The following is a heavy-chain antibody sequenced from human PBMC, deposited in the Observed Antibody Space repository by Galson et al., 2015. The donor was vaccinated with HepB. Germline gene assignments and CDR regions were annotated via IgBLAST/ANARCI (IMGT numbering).Heavy chain of an antibody. CDR1: GFTFSNYA. Sequence: SLRLSCAASGFTFSNYAMHWVRQAPGKGLEWVALMSYDGSNKFYADSVKGRFTISRDNSRNTLYLQMNSPRFEDTALYYCARDGIERAPRGDNFCDYWGQGTLVAVSS. D-gene: IGHD5-24*01. CDR3: ARDGIERAPRGDNFCDY. J-gene: IGHJ4*02. CDR2: MSYDGSNK. V-gene: IGHV3-30*04.